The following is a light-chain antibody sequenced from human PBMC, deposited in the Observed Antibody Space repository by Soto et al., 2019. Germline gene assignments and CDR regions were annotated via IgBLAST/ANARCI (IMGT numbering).Light chain of an antibody. J-gene: IGKJ2*01. CDR1: QSISNY. CDR2: DAS. Sequence: DIQMTQSPSSLSASVGDRVTITCRASQSISNYLNRYQQKPGKAPNLLIYDASSLQSGVRSRFSGRGSGTDFTLTISSVQPEDLATYSCQQSYSTPPGTFGHGTKREIK. CDR3: QQSYSTPPGT. V-gene: IGKV1-39*01.